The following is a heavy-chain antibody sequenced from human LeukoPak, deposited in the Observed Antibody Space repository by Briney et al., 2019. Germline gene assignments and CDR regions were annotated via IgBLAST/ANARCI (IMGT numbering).Heavy chain of an antibody. V-gene: IGHV4-34*01. J-gene: IGHJ4*02. CDR3: ARGSDYDILTGYYPLRY. D-gene: IGHD3-9*01. CDR1: GGSFSGYY. Sequence: SETLSLTCAVYGGSFSGYYWSWIRQPPGKGLEWIGEINHSGSTNYNPSLESRVTISVDTSKSQFSLKLSSVTAADTAVYYCARGSDYDILTGYYPLRYWGQGTLVTVSS. CDR2: INHSGST.